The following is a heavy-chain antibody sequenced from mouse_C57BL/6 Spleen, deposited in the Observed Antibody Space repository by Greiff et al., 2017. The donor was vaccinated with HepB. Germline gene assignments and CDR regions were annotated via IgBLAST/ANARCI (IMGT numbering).Heavy chain of an antibody. J-gene: IGHJ4*01. V-gene: IGHV1-64*01. CDR3: ARWGYSNYYYAMDY. Sequence: QVQLQQPGAELVKPGASVKLSCKASGYTFTSYWMHWVKQRPGQGLEWIGMIHPNSGSTNYNEKFKSKAKLTVDKSSSTAYMQLSSLTSEDSAVYYCARWGYSNYYYAMDYWGQGTSVTVSS. CDR1: GYTFTSYW. CDR2: IHPNSGST. D-gene: IGHD2-5*01.